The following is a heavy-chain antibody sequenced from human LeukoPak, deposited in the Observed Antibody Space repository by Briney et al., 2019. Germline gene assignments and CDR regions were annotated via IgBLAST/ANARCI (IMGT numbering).Heavy chain of an antibody. D-gene: IGHD1-14*01. CDR2: INPYSGGT. CDR1: GGTFSSYA. CDR3: ARDGVTTADNWFDP. Sequence: GSSVKVSCKASGGTFSSYAISWVRQAPGQGLEWMGWINPYSGGTNYAQRFQDRVTMSRDTSISTVYMELSRLRSDDTAVYYCARDGVTTADNWFDPWGQGTLVTVSS. V-gene: IGHV1-2*02. J-gene: IGHJ5*02.